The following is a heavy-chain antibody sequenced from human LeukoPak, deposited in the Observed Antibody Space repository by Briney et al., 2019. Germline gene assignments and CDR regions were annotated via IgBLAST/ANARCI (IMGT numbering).Heavy chain of an antibody. CDR2: ISGSGDST. D-gene: IGHD2-8*01. Sequence: PGGSLRLSCAASGLTPSNCAMSWVRQAPGKGLEWVSAISGSGDSTHYADSVKGRFTISRDNSKNTLYVQMNSLRVEDTAVYYCAKDSSGTHVDHWGQGTQVTVSS. J-gene: IGHJ4*02. V-gene: IGHV3-23*01. CDR1: GLTPSNCA. CDR3: AKDSSGTHVDH.